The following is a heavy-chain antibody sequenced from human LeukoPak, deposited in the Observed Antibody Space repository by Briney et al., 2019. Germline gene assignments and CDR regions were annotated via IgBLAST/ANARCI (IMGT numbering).Heavy chain of an antibody. CDR3: AKAAWLLPQDGYYGMDV. J-gene: IGHJ6*02. CDR1: GFTVSSNY. D-gene: IGHD2-15*01. CDR2: IYSGGST. Sequence: GGSLRLSCAASGFTVSSNYMSWVRQAPGKGLEWVSVIYSGGSTYYADSVKGRFTISRDNSKNTLYLQMNSLRAEDTAVYYCAKAAWLLPQDGYYGMDVWGQGTTVTVSS. V-gene: IGHV3-53*05.